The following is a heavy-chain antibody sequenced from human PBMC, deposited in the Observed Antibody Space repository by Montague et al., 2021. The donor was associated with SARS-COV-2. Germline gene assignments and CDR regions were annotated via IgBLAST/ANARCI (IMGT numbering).Heavy chain of an antibody. D-gene: IGHD3-22*01. V-gene: IGHV3-23*01. CDR3: AKGHPVYDTSGYYHYGASDI. CDR2: VSGSTTNT. J-gene: IGHJ3*02. CDR1: GFTFSSYA. Sequence: SLRLSCAASGFTFSSYAMSWVRQAPGKGLEWVSTVSGSTTNTFYADSVKGRFTISRDNSKNTLYLQMNSLRVEDSAVYYCAKGHPVYDTSGYYHYGASDIWGQGTMVTVSS.